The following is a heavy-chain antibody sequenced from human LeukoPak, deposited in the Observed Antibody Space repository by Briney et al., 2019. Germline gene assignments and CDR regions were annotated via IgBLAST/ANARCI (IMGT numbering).Heavy chain of an antibody. CDR2: ISGDGGST. Sequence: GGSLRLSCAAPGFIFDDYAIHWVRQAPGKGLEWVSLISGDGGSTFYADSVKGRFTISRDNSKNSLSLQMSSLRSEDTSLYYCTRESKRSGWYDYWGQGTLVTVSS. CDR3: TRESKRSGWYDY. D-gene: IGHD6-19*01. V-gene: IGHV3-43*02. CDR1: GFIFDDYA. J-gene: IGHJ4*02.